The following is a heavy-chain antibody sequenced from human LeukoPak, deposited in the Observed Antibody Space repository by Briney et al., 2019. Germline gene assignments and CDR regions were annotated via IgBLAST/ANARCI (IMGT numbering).Heavy chain of an antibody. CDR3: ARGQGGGWHDFDY. D-gene: IGHD6-19*01. J-gene: IGHJ4*02. V-gene: IGHV4-34*01. CDR1: GGSFSGYY. CDR2: INHSGST. Sequence: PSETLSLTCAVYGGSFSGYYWSWIRQPPGKGLEWIGEINHSGSTNYNPSLKSRVTISVDTSKNQFSLKLSSVTAADTAVYYCARGQGGGWHDFDYWGQGTLVTVSS.